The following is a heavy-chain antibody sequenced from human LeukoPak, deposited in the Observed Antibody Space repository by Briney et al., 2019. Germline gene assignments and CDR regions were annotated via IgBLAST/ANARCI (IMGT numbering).Heavy chain of an antibody. CDR2: ISYDGSNK. Sequence: GRSLRLSCAASGFTFSSYGMHWVRQAPGKGLEWVAVISYDGSNKYYADSVKGRFTISRDNSKNTLYLQMNSLRAEDTAVYYCAHRYSSGPIRDYWGQGTLATVSS. J-gene: IGHJ4*02. CDR1: GFTFSSYG. V-gene: IGHV3-30*03. CDR3: AHRYSSGPIRDY. D-gene: IGHD6-19*01.